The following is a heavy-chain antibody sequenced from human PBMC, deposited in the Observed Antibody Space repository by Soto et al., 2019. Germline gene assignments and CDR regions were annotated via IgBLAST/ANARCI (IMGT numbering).Heavy chain of an antibody. Sequence: GGSLRLSCAASGFTFSSYEVNWARQAPGKGLEWVSYITGSSGTIFYADSVKGRFTISRDNAKNSLYLQMNSLRDEDTGVYYCARDNGMAGSFDPWGQG. V-gene: IGHV3-48*02. CDR2: ITGSSGTI. CDR3: ARDNGMAGSFDP. J-gene: IGHJ5*02. D-gene: IGHD2-8*01. CDR1: GFTFSSYE.